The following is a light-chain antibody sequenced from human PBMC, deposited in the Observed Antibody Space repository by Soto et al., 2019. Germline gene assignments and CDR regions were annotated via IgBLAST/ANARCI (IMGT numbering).Light chain of an antibody. CDR3: SSYTSSNTYV. CDR1: NRYVGSYNY. V-gene: IGLV2-14*03. CDR2: DVS. J-gene: IGLJ1*01. Sequence: QSVLTQPAPVSGAPGQSITISLPGTNRYVGSYNYVSWYQHQPVKVPQLMIYDVSNRPSGVSNRFSGSKSGNTASLTISGLQAEDEADYYCSSYTSSNTYVFGTGTRSPS.